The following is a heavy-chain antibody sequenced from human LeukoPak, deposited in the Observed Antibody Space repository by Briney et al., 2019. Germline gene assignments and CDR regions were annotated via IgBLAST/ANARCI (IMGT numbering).Heavy chain of an antibody. CDR2: IYSGGST. Sequence: GGSLRLSCAASRFTVSSNYMTWVRQAAGKGLEWVSVIYSGGSTYYADSVKGRFTISRDNAKNSLYLQMNSLRAADTAMYYCARVKRKYQLLKPLHETPSHYFDYWGQGTLVTVSS. D-gene: IGHD2-2*01. V-gene: IGHV3-53*01. J-gene: IGHJ4*02. CDR1: RFTVSSNY. CDR3: ARVKRKYQLLKPLHETPSHYFDY.